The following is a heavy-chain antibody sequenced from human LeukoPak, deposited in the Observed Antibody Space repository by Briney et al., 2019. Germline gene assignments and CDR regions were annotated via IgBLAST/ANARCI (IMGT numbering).Heavy chain of an antibody. D-gene: IGHD6-6*01. V-gene: IGHV1-69*05. CDR3: ARGEAARLGSWFDP. CDR2: TIPPFGTA. J-gene: IGHJ5*02. CDR1: GGMFSTYG. Sequence: ASVKVSCKASGGMFSTYGINWVRQAPGQGLEWMGGTIPPFGTANYAQKFQGRVTITTDESTSTAYMELSSLRSEDTAVYYCARGEAARLGSWFDPWGQGTLVTVSS.